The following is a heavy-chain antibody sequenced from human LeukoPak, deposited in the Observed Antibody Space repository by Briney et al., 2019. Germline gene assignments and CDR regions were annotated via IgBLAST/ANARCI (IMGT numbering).Heavy chain of an antibody. J-gene: IGHJ6*03. D-gene: IGHD1-26*01. CDR3: ASPVGSSKGYYMDV. CDR2: IYTSGGT. CDR1: GGSISSGSYY. Sequence: SETLSLTCTVSGGSISSGSYYWSWIRQPAGKGLEWIGRIYTSGGTNYNPSLKSRVTISVDTSKNQFSLKLSSVTAADTAVYYCASPVGSSKGYYMDVWGKGTTVTVSS. V-gene: IGHV4-61*02.